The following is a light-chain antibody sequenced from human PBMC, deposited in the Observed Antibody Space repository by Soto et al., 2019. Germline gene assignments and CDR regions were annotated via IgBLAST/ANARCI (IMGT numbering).Light chain of an antibody. Sequence: DIQMPQSPPTLSGSVGDRVTITFRASQTISSWLAWYQQKPGKAPKLLIYKASTLKSGVPSRFSGSGSGTDFTLSISSLQSEDFAVYYCKQFNNLPPAFGQGTKVDIK. CDR1: QTISSW. J-gene: IGKJ1*01. CDR3: KQFNNLPPA. CDR2: KAS. V-gene: IGKV1-5*03.